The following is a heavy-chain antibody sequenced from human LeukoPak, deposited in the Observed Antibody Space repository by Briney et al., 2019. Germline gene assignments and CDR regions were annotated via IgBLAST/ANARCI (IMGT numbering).Heavy chain of an antibody. CDR1: GGSISRYY. CDR3: AKSIASAGTNSCYYMDV. V-gene: IGHV4-4*09. J-gene: IGHJ6*03. Sequence: SETLSLTCTVSGGSISRYYWSWIRQSPGKGLEWIGYIYTSESTNYNPSLKSRVTISVDTSKNQFSLRLSSVTAADTAVYFCAKSIASAGTNSCYYMDVWGTGTTVTVSS. D-gene: IGHD6-13*01. CDR2: IYTSEST.